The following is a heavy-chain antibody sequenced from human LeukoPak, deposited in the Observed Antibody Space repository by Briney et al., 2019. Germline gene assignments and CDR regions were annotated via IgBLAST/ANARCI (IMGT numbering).Heavy chain of an antibody. Sequence: GGSLRLSCAASGFTFSNAWMSWVRQAPGKGLEWVVRIKSKTDGGTTDYAAPVKGRFTISRDDSKNTLYLQMNSLKTEDTAVYYCTTDYYDSSGYSDPYYFDYWGQGTLVTVSS. D-gene: IGHD3-22*01. CDR2: IKSKTDGGTT. CDR1: GFTFSNAW. J-gene: IGHJ4*02. V-gene: IGHV3-15*01. CDR3: TTDYYDSSGYSDPYYFDY.